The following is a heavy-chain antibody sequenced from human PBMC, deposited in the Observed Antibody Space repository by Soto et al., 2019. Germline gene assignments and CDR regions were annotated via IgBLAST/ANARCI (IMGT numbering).Heavy chain of an antibody. V-gene: IGHV3-30-3*01. D-gene: IGHD3-22*01. CDR3: ATQYYYDSSGYSDY. CDR2: ISYDGSNK. J-gene: IGHJ4*02. CDR1: GFTFSSYA. Sequence: PGGSLRLCCAASGFTFSSYAMHWVRQAPGKGLEWVAVISYDGSNKYYADSVKGRFTISRDNSKNTLYLQMNSLRAEDTAVYYCATQYYYDSSGYSDYWGQGTLVTVSS.